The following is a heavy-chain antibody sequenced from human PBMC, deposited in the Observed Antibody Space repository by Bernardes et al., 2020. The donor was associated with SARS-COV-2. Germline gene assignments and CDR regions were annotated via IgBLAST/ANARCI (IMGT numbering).Heavy chain of an antibody. CDR2: ISNSGNTI. CDR3: ARVSRRLDYGMDV. V-gene: IGHV3-48*03. J-gene: IGHJ6*02. D-gene: IGHD1-1*01. CDR1: GFTFSNYE. Sequence: PGGSLRLSCAVSGFTFSNYEVNWVRQAPGKGLEWISYISNSGNTIYYADSVKGRFTISRDNAKNSLYLEMNSLRAEDTAVYYCARVSRRLDYGMDVWGQGTTVTVSS.